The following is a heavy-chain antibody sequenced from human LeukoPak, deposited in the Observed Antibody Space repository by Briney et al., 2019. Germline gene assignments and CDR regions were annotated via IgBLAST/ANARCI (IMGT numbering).Heavy chain of an antibody. CDR1: GFTFSSYS. Sequence: GGSLRLSCAASGFTFSSYSMNWVRQAPGEGLEWVSSISSSSSYIYYADSVKGRFTISRDNAKNSLYLQMNSLRAEDTAVYYCASRDYYDSSGLYYFDYWGQGTLVTVSS. D-gene: IGHD3-22*01. V-gene: IGHV3-21*01. CDR3: ASRDYYDSSGLYYFDY. J-gene: IGHJ4*02. CDR2: ISSSSSYI.